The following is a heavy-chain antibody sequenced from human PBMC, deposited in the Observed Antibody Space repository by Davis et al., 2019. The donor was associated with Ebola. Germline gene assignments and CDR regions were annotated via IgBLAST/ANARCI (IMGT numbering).Heavy chain of an antibody. D-gene: IGHD3-22*01. CDR2: IIPILGIA. Sequence: AASVKVSCKASGGTFSSYAISWVRQAPGQGLEWMGRIIPILGIANYAQKFQGRVTITADKSTSTAYMELSSLRSEDTAVYYCARERYYYDSSGYYDYWGQGTLVTVSS. CDR1: GGTFSSYA. CDR3: ARERYYYDSSGYYDY. J-gene: IGHJ4*02. V-gene: IGHV1-69*04.